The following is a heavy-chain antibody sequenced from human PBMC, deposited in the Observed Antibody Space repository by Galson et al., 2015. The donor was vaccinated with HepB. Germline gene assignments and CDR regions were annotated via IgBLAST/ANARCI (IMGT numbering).Heavy chain of an antibody. CDR3: ARDTRGSGSYYNVNYYYYYGMDV. CDR2: ISAYNGNT. D-gene: IGHD3-10*01. CDR1: GGTFSSYA. J-gene: IGHJ6*02. Sequence: SVKVSCKASGGTFSSYAISWVRQAPGQGLEWMGWISAYNGNTNYAQKLQGRVTMTTDTSTSTAYMELRSLRSDDTAVYYCARDTRGSGSYYNVNYYYYYGMDVWGQGTTVTVSS. V-gene: IGHV1-18*01.